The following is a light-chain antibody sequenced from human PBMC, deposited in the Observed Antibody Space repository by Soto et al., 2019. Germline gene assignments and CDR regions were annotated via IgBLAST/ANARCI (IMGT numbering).Light chain of an antibody. J-gene: IGLJ2*01. CDR1: SSDVGGYNY. CDR2: DVS. Sequence: QSALTQPASVSGSPGQSITISCTGTSSDVGGYNYVSWYQQYPGNAPRVIIYDVSLRPSGVSNRFSGSKSANTASLTISGLQAEDEADYYCSSYTTSTTVIFGGGTKVTVL. V-gene: IGLV2-14*01. CDR3: SSYTTSTTVI.